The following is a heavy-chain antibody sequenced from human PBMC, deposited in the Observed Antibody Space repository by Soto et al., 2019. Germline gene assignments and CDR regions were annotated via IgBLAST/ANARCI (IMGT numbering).Heavy chain of an antibody. Sequence: SEPLSLTCTVSGGSISSGDYYWSWIRQPPGKGLEWIGYIYYSGSTYYNPSLKSRVTISVNTSKNQFSLKLSSVTAADTAVYYCARVGQMTTAPFDYWGQGTLVTVSS. CDR2: IYYSGST. CDR3: ARVGQMTTAPFDY. J-gene: IGHJ4*02. D-gene: IGHD4-17*01. CDR1: GGSISSGDYY. V-gene: IGHV4-30-4*02.